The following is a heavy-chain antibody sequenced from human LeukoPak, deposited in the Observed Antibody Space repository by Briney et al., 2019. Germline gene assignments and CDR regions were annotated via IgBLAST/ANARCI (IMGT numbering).Heavy chain of an antibody. CDR3: TTNHLFDI. Sequence: GGSLRLSCAASGFTFSDAWMNWVRQAPGKGLEWVGRIKTKAGGGTTDYAAPVKGGFTISRDDSKNTMYLQMNSLRTEDTAVYYCTTNHLFDIWGQGTMVTVSS. J-gene: IGHJ3*02. CDR2: IKTKAGGGTT. V-gene: IGHV3-15*01. CDR1: GFTFSDAW.